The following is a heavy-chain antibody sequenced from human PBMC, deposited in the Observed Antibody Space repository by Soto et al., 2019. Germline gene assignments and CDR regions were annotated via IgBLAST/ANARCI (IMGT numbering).Heavy chain of an antibody. CDR3: ARGNSKGPTRGSSWYSNYYYGMDV. CDR2: MYHSGSI. J-gene: IGHJ6*02. CDR1: GYSISSGYY. Sequence: SETLSLTCAVSGYSISSGYYWGWLRQPPGKGLEWIGHMYHSGSIYYNPSPQSRVTISMDTSKNEFSLKLSSVTAADTAVYYCARGNSKGPTRGSSWYSNYYYGMDVWGQGTTVTV. D-gene: IGHD6-13*01. V-gene: IGHV4-38-2*01.